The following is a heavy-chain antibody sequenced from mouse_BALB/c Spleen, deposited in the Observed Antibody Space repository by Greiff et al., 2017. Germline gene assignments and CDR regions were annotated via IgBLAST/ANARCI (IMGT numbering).Heavy chain of an antibody. D-gene: IGHD1-2*01. J-gene: IGHJ3*01. CDR3: AKGLRLRFAY. V-gene: IGHV14-3*02. CDR1: GFNIKDTY. Sequence: VQLKESGAELVKPGASVKLSCTASGFNIKDTYMHWVKQRPEQGLEWIGRIDPANGNTKYDPKFQGKATITADTSSNTAYLQLSSLTSEDTAVYYCAKGLRLRFAYWGQGTLVTVSA. CDR2: IDPANGNT.